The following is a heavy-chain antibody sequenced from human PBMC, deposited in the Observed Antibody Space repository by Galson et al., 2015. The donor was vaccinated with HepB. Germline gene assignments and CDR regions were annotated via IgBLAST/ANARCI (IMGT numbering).Heavy chain of an antibody. CDR3: ARDLCTNGVCYSLTYGMDV. D-gene: IGHD2-8*01. CDR1: GFTFSDYY. J-gene: IGHJ6*02. CDR2: ISSIGNTI. V-gene: IGHV3-11*01. Sequence: SLRLSCAASGFTFSDYYMSWIRQAPGKGLEWVSYISSIGNTIHYADSVKGRFTISRDNAKNSLYLQMNSLRAEDTAVYYCARDLCTNGVCYSLTYGMDVWGQGTTVTVSS.